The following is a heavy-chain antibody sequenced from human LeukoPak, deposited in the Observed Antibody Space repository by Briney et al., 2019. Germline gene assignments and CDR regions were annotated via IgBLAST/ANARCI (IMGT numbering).Heavy chain of an antibody. CDR1: GGSISSYY. Sequence: PSETLSLTCTVSGGSISSYYWSWIRQPPGKGLEWIGYIYYSGSTNYNPSLKSRVTISVDTSKNQFSLKLSSVTAADTAVYYCASGSSRYSSSSYYFDYWGQGTLVTVSS. D-gene: IGHD6-6*01. V-gene: IGHV4-59*01. J-gene: IGHJ4*02. CDR2: IYYSGST. CDR3: ASGSSRYSSSSYYFDY.